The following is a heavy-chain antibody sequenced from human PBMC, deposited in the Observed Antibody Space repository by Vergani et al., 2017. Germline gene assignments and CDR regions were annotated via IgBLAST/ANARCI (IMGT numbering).Heavy chain of an antibody. CDR3: AKQYFVSGNYLFDY. CDR1: GFTFSACP. Sequence: EVQLLQSGGGVIQPGGSVRLSCAASGFTFSACPMTWVRQAPGKGLEWVSGISGSGVSAYYTDSVKGRFTISRDNSKNMLFLQMNNLRTEDTAIYYCAKQYFVSGNYLFDYWGQGTLVTVSS. CDR2: ISGSGVSA. J-gene: IGHJ4*02. D-gene: IGHD3-10*01. V-gene: IGHV3-23*01.